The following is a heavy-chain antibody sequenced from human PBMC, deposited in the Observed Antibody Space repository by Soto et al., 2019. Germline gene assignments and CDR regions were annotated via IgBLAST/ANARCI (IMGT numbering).Heavy chain of an antibody. V-gene: IGHV1-58*01. CDR2: IVGGSGST. J-gene: IGHJ4*02. CDR3: AAEWSIGPFDV. Sequence: SVKVSCKASGFTLTSADVHSVRQTRGQRLEGIGWIVGGSGSTDYAQQFQGRLAITRDTSTSTAYMELSSLRSEDTAVYYCAAEWSIGPFDVWGQGTLVTSPQ. D-gene: IGHD3-3*01. CDR1: GFTLTSAD.